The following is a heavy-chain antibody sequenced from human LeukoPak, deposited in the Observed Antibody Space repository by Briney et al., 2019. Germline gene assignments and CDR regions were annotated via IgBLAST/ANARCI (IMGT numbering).Heavy chain of an antibody. CDR1: GGTFSTYA. J-gene: IGHJ4*02. CDR2: IIPIFGTA. D-gene: IGHD4-17*01. Sequence: SVKVSCKASGGTFSTYAISWVRQAPVQGLEWKGGIIPIFGTANYAQKFQGRVTITADKSTSTVYMELSSLRSEDTAVYYCARGDDDGDYGRYYWGQGTLVTVSS. CDR3: ARGDDDGDYGRYY. V-gene: IGHV1-69*06.